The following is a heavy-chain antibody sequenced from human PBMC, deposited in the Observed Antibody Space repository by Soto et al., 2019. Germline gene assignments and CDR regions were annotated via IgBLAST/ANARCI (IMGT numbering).Heavy chain of an antibody. D-gene: IGHD4-17*01. CDR3: ARGFLHGDYEFGY. J-gene: IGHJ4*02. CDR1: GFTFSSYS. Sequence: EVQLVESGGGLVKPGGSLRLSCAASGFTFSSYSMNWVRQAPGKGLEWVSSISSSSSYIYYADSVKGRFTISRDNAKNSLYLQMNSLRAEDTAVYYCARGFLHGDYEFGYWGQGTLVTVSS. CDR2: ISSSSSYI. V-gene: IGHV3-21*01.